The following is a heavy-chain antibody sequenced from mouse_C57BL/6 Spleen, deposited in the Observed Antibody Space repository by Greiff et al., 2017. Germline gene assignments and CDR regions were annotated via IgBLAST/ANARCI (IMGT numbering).Heavy chain of an antibody. CDR2: ISSGSSTI. CDR3: ARPYYGSSPGYWYFDV. CDR1: GFTFSDYG. Sequence: EVMLVESGGGLVKPGGSLKLSCAASGFTFSDYGMHWVRQAPEKGLEWVAYISSGSSTIYYADTVKGRFTISRDNAKNTLFLQMTSLRSEDTAMYYCARPYYGSSPGYWYFDVWGTGTTVTVSS. J-gene: IGHJ1*03. D-gene: IGHD1-1*01. V-gene: IGHV5-17*01.